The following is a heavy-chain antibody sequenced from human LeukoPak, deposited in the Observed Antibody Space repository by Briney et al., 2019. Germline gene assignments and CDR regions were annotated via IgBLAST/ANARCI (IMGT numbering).Heavy chain of an antibody. D-gene: IGHD3-10*01. J-gene: IGHJ6*03. Sequence: GGSLRLSCAASGFTFSTYAMSWVRQIPGKGLEWVSAISGSDDGTYYADSVKGRFTISRDNSRNTLYLQMNTLRAEDTAVYYCATAVLNSDSMDVWGKGTTVTVSS. CDR2: ISGSDDGT. CDR1: GFTFSTYA. V-gene: IGHV3-23*01. CDR3: ATAVLNSDSMDV.